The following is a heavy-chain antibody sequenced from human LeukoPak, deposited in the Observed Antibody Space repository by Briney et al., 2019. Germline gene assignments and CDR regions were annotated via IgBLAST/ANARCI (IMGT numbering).Heavy chain of an antibody. J-gene: IGHJ4*02. V-gene: IGHV4-34*01. CDR1: GGSFSGYY. D-gene: IGHD3-10*01. CDR2: INHSGST. Sequence: SETLSLTCAVYGGSFSGYYWSWIRQPPGKGLEWIGEINHSGSTNYNPSLKSRVTISVDTSKNQFSLKLSSVTAADTAVYYCARENYGSGSLGDFDYWGQGTLVTVSS. CDR3: ARENYGSGSLGDFDY.